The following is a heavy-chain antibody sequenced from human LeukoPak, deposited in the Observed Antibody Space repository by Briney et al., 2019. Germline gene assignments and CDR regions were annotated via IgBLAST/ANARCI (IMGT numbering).Heavy chain of an antibody. CDR3: ARVWGSYRYPDY. J-gene: IGHJ4*02. CDR1: GYTFTSYA. V-gene: IGHV1-3*01. D-gene: IGHD3-16*02. Sequence: GASVKVSCKASGYTFTSYAMHWVRQAPGQRLEWMGWINAGNGNTKYSQKFQGRVTITRDTSASTAYVELSSLRSEGTAVYYCARVWGSYRYPDYWGQGTLVTVSS. CDR2: INAGNGNT.